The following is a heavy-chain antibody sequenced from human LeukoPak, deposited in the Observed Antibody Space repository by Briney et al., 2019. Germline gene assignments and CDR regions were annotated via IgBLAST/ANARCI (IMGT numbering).Heavy chain of an antibody. CDR3: ARHPRGYYYGLGSYSLGPDY. V-gene: IGHV4-38-2*02. CDR1: GYSISSGYY. D-gene: IGHD3-10*01. J-gene: IGHJ4*02. Sequence: PSETLSLTCTVSGYSISSGYYWGWIRQPPGKGLEWIGSIYHSGSTYYNPSLKSRVTISVDTSKNQFSLKLSSVTAADTAVYYCARHPRGYYYGLGSYSLGPDYWGQGTLVTVSS. CDR2: IYHSGST.